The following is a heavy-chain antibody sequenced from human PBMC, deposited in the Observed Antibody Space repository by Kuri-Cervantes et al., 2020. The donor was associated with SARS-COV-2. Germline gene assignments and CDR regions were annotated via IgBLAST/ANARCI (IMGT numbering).Heavy chain of an antibody. J-gene: IGHJ5*02. CDR2: MNPNSGNT. Sequence: ASVKVSCKASGYTSTSYDINWVRQATGQGLEWMGWMNPNSGNTGYAQKFQGRVTITRNTSISTAYMELSSLRSEDTAVYYCARQRVYCSSTSCYGRGWFDPWGQGTLVTVSS. CDR3: ARQRVYCSSTSCYGRGWFDP. D-gene: IGHD2-2*01. CDR1: GYTSTSYD. V-gene: IGHV1-8*03.